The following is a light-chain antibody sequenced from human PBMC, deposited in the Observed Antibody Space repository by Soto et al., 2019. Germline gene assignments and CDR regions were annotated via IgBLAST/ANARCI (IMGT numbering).Light chain of an antibody. CDR1: GSNIGAGYD. Sequence: QSVLTQPPSVSGAPGQGVTISCTGSGSNIGAGYDVHWYQHRPGTAPKLLVFGDSNRPSGGPDRFSGSKSGTSASLAITGLQAEDEGDYYCQSYDSTLDARYVFGTGTKLTVL. CDR2: GDS. V-gene: IGLV1-40*01. CDR3: QSYDSTLDARYV. J-gene: IGLJ1*01.